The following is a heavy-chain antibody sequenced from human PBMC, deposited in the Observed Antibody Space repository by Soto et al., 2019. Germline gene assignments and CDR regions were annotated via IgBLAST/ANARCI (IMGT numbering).Heavy chain of an antibody. CDR2: INTNNGGT. Sequence: GASVKVSCKASGYTFTGYLMRWVRQAPGQGLEWMGWINTNNGGTNSAQKFQGRVTMTMDTSINTAYMELSSLRSDDTAIYYCARGWKVVVGANYWGQGTLVTSPQ. V-gene: IGHV1-2*02. CDR1: GYTFTGYL. CDR3: ARGWKVVVGANY. J-gene: IGHJ4*02. D-gene: IGHD2-15*01.